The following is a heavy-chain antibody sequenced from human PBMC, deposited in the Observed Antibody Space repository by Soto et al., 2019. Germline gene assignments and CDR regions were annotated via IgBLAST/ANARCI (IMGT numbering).Heavy chain of an antibody. Sequence: SETLSLTCAVSGDSMRTDYYWGWVRQPPGKGLEWIGSIYHSGSAYYNPSLTSRVTISVDTSKNQFSLKVTSVTAADTAVYYCARLTTVRYFDYWGQGTLVTVPQ. V-gene: IGHV4-38-2*01. J-gene: IGHJ4*02. CDR1: GDSMRTDYY. D-gene: IGHD3-9*01. CDR2: IYHSGSA. CDR3: ARLTTVRYFDY.